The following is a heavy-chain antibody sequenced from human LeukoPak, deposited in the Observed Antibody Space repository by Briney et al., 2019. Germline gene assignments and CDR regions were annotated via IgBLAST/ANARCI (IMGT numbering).Heavy chain of an antibody. Sequence: GGSLRLSCAASGFTFSNAWMSWVRQAPGKGLEWVAVIWYDGSNKYYADSVKGRFTISRDNSKNTLYLQMNSLRAEDTAVYYCARDQGIADYYFDYWGQGTLVTVSS. CDR3: ARDQGIADYYFDY. J-gene: IGHJ4*02. D-gene: IGHD6-13*01. V-gene: IGHV3-33*08. CDR2: IWYDGSNK. CDR1: GFTFSNAW.